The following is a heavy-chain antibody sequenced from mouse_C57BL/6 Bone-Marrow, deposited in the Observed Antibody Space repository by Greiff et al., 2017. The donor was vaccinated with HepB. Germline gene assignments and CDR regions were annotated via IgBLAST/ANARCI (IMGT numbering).Heavy chain of an antibody. CDR1: GFTFSDYG. CDR3: ARIYYYGSSYGGYAMDY. CDR2: ISNLAYSI. Sequence: EVQRVESGGGLVQPGGSLKLSCAASGFTFSDYGMAWVRQAPRKGPEWVAFISNLAYSIYYADTVTGRFTISRENAKNTLYLEMSSLRSEDTAMYYCARIYYYGSSYGGYAMDYWGQGTSVTVSS. V-gene: IGHV5-15*01. J-gene: IGHJ4*01. D-gene: IGHD1-1*01.